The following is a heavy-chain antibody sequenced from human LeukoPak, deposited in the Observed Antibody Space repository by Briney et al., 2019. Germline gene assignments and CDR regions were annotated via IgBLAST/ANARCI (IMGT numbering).Heavy chain of an antibody. CDR1: GGSISSSLYH. D-gene: IGHD1-1*01. CDR3: ARPIVGTSWNYYYSYIDV. Sequence: SETLSLTCSVSGGSISSSLYHWGWLRQPPGKGLEWIGNVFHSGNTYSSPSLQSRVAFSVDTSKNQFSLKLTSVTATDTAVYYCARPIVGTSWNYYYSYIDVWGKGTSVSVSS. V-gene: IGHV4-39*01. CDR2: VFHSGNT. J-gene: IGHJ6*03.